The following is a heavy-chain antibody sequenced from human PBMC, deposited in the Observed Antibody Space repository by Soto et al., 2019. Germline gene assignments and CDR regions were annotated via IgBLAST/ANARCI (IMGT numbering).Heavy chain of an antibody. CDR2: ITNSGSTI. CDR1: GFTFSDYY. CDR3: AKVMGIAALDY. J-gene: IGHJ4*02. D-gene: IGHD6-13*01. V-gene: IGHV3-11*04. Sequence: GGSLRLSCAASGFTFSDYYMSWIRQAPGKGLEWISYITNSGSTIYYADSVKGRFTISRDNSKNTVYLEMNSLRAEDTAVYYCAKVMGIAALDYWGQGTLVTVSS.